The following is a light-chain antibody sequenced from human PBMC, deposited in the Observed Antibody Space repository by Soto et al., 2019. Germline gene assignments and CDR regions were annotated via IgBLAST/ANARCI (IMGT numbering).Light chain of an antibody. CDR1: QSLSKS. J-gene: IGKJ5*01. Sequence: IVLTQSPATLSLSPGEMATLSCRASQSLSKSLVWYQQKPGQAPRLLIDGASNRATGIPARFSGSGSGTDSPPTISSLEPEDFAVYYCQQRLNWQGTFGQGTRLEIK. V-gene: IGKV3-11*01. CDR3: QQRLNWQGT. CDR2: GAS.